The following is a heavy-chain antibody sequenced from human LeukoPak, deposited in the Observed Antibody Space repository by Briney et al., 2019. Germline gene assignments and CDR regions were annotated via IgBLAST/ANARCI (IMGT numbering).Heavy chain of an antibody. Sequence: PGGSLRLSCAASGFTFTDYWMSWVRQAPGMRPEWVANIKQDGSETYYVDSVKGRFTISRDNAKNSISLQMNNLRVEDTAVYYCARGQWLVFWGQGTLVTVSS. CDR3: ARGQWLVF. CDR2: IKQDGSET. J-gene: IGHJ4*02. V-gene: IGHV3-7*01. CDR1: GFTFTDYW. D-gene: IGHD6-19*01.